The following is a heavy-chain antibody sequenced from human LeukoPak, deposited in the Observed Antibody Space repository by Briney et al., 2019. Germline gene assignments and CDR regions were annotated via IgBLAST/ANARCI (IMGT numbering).Heavy chain of an antibody. J-gene: IGHJ6*03. V-gene: IGHV3-20*04. CDR1: GFTFSSYW. CDR3: AREVGTIGYYYYYMDV. D-gene: IGHD1-14*01. Sequence: GGSLRLSCAASGFTFSSYWMSWVRQAPGKGLEWVSGINWNGDKTGYSDSVKGRFTISRDNAKNSLYLQMNSLKVEDTALYYCAREVGTIGYYYYYMDVWGKGTTVAVSS. CDR2: INWNGDKT.